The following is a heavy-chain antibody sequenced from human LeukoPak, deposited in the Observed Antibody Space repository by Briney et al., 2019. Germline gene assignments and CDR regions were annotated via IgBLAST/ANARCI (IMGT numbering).Heavy chain of an antibody. Sequence: GGSLRLSCAASGFTVSSNYMSWVRQAPGKGPEWVSVIYSGGSTYYADSVKGRFTISRDNSKNTLYLQMNSLRAEDTAVYYCARSQLGMVAYFDYWGQGTLVTVSS. CDR1: GFTVSSNY. CDR2: IYSGGST. V-gene: IGHV3-66*02. CDR3: ARSQLGMVAYFDY. D-gene: IGHD2-15*01. J-gene: IGHJ4*02.